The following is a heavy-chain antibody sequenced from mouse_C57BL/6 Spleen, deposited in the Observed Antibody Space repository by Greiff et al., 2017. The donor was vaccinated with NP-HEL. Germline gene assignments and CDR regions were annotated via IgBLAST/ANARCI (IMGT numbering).Heavy chain of an antibody. V-gene: IGHV1-69*01. CDR2: IDPSDSYT. J-gene: IGHJ2*01. Sequence: VQLQQPGAELVMPGASVKLSCKASGYTFTSYWMHWVKQRPGQGLEWIGEIDPSDSYTNYNQKFKGKSTLTVDKSSSTAYMQLSSLTSEDSAVYYCARRAQFITTVFDYWGQGTTLTVSS. CDR3: ARRAQFITTVFDY. CDR1: GYTFTSYW. D-gene: IGHD1-1*01.